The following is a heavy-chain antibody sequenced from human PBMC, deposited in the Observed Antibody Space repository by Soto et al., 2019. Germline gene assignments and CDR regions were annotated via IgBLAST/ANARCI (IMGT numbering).Heavy chain of an antibody. J-gene: IGHJ4*02. Sequence: QVQLQESGPGLVKPSQTLSLTCTVSGGSISVGVYYWNWIRQLPGKGPEWIGYTYHTGSTYYNPSLESRVTISVDPAKNQFSLRLSSVTAADTAVYYCARIGNPDASLYFVYWGQGTLVTVSS. CDR3: ARIGNPDASLYFVY. V-gene: IGHV4-31*03. CDR2: TYHTGST. CDR1: GGSISVGVYY. D-gene: IGHD2-2*01.